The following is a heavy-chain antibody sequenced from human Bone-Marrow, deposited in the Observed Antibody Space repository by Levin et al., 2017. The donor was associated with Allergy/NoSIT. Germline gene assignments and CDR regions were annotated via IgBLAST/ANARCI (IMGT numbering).Heavy chain of an antibody. Sequence: GESLKISCPVSGFSISDYNIHWVRQAPGKGLECISYISVDTGAIYYAESVKGRFTISRDNAKNSVDLQMNSLGAEDTAVYHCGRGLGISHWGQGTLVTVSS. V-gene: IGHV3-48*01. CDR3: GRGLGISH. D-gene: IGHD7-27*01. J-gene: IGHJ4*02. CDR2: ISVDTGAI. CDR1: GFSISDYN.